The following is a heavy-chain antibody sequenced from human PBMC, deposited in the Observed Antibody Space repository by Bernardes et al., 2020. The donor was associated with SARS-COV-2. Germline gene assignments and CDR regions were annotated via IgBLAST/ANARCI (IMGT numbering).Heavy chain of an antibody. CDR3: ARAEGITIFGVIIVGAFAI. V-gene: IGHV4-31*03. CDR1: GDSISSGAYY. J-gene: IGHJ3*02. D-gene: IGHD3-3*01. Sequence: SETLSLTRTVSGDSISSGAYYWSWIRQHPGKGLEWVGYIYYSGSTYYNPSLKSRVTISVDTSKNRFSLKLSSVTAADTAVYYCARAEGITIFGVIIVGAFAIWDQGTLVTVSS. CDR2: IYYSGST.